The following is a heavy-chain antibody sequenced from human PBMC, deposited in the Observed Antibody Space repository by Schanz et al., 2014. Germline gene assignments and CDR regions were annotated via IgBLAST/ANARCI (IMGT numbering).Heavy chain of an antibody. D-gene: IGHD1-26*01. CDR3: VKDLQRELLRDDHYYGMDV. CDR2: VCYDGSKK. J-gene: IGHJ6*02. Sequence: QVQLVESGGGVVRPGRSLRLSCAASGFTFSNYGMHWVRQVPGKGLEWVAVVCYDGSKKYYADSVKGRFTTSRDNSKNTMYLQMNSLRAEDTAVYYCVKDLQRELLRDDHYYGMDVWGQGTTVTVSS. CDR1: GFTFSNYG. V-gene: IGHV3-33*06.